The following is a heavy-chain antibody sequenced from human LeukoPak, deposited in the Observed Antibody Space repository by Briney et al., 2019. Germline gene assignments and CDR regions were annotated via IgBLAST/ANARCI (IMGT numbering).Heavy chain of an antibody. J-gene: IGHJ4*02. V-gene: IGHV4-30-4*08. Sequence: SETLSLTCTVSGDSISSGDYYWSWIRQPPGKGLEWIGYIYYSGNTYYNPSLQSRVTMSVDTSKNQFSLNLSSVTAADTAVFYCARGHDYFDYWGQGTLVTVSS. CDR3: ARGHDYFDY. CDR2: IYYSGNT. CDR1: GDSISSGDYY.